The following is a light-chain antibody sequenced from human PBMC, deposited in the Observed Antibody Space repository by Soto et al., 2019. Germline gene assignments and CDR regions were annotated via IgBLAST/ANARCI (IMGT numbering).Light chain of an antibody. CDR1: QSITNY. J-gene: IGKJ1*01. V-gene: IGKV1-39*01. Sequence: DIQMTQSPSSLSASVGDRVTITCRASQSITNYLNWYQQKPGKAPKLLIYAASSLQSGVPSRFSGSESGTECTLSISSLQPEDFATYYCQQSYSTPWTFGQGTKVQIK. CDR3: QQSYSTPWT. CDR2: AAS.